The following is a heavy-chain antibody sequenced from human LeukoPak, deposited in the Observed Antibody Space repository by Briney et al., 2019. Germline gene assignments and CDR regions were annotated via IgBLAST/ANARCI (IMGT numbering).Heavy chain of an antibody. J-gene: IGHJ4*02. Sequence: GGSLRLSCAASVFTFSSYWMSWVRQAPGKGLEWVANIKQDGSEKYYVEPVKGRFTISRDNSKNTLYLQMNSLRAEDTAVYYCARDKRAMVRGVIVYWGQGTLVTVSS. CDR2: IKQDGSEK. CDR1: VFTFSSYW. D-gene: IGHD3-10*01. CDR3: ARDKRAMVRGVIVY. V-gene: IGHV3-7*01.